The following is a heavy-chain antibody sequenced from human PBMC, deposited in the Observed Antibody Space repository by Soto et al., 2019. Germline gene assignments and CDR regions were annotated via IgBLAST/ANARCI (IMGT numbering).Heavy chain of an antibody. D-gene: IGHD5-12*01. CDR2: IFYSGST. CDR3: ARDPVVGYTQAYYFDY. Sequence: LSLTCTVSGGSISSSSYYWGWIRQPPGKGLEWIGSIFYSGSTYYDPSLKSRVTISVDRSKNQFSQKLSSVTAADTAVYYCARDPVVGYTQAYYFDYWGQGTLVTVSS. CDR1: GGSISSSSYY. V-gene: IGHV4-39*07. J-gene: IGHJ4*02.